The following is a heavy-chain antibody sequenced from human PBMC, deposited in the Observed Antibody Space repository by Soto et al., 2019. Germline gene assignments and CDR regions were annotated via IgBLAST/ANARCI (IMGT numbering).Heavy chain of an antibody. D-gene: IGHD3-10*01. J-gene: IGHJ6*02. CDR3: ARDSMVRGVIILGGMDV. V-gene: IGHV3-53*01. Sequence: GGSLRLSCAASGFTVSSNYMSWVRQAPGKGLEWVSVIYSGGSTYYADSVKGRFTISRDNSKNTLYLQMNSLRAEDTAVYYCARDSMVRGVIILGGMDVWGQGTTVTVSS. CDR1: GFTVSSNY. CDR2: IYSGGST.